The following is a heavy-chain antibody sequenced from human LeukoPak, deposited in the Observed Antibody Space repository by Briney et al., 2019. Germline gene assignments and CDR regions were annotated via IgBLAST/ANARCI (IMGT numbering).Heavy chain of an antibody. J-gene: IGHJ4*02. D-gene: IGHD2-21*01. V-gene: IGHV3-23*01. CDR2: TSSSDDGT. CDR1: GFPLSSYA. Sequence: GGSLRLSCAASGFPLSSYAMSWVRQVPGKGLEWVSTTSSSDDGTYHADSVRGRFTIYRDNFRNTLYLQMNRLRVEDAALYYCARAPVTSCRGAFCYPFDLWGQGVLVTVSS. CDR3: ARAPVTSCRGAFCYPFDL.